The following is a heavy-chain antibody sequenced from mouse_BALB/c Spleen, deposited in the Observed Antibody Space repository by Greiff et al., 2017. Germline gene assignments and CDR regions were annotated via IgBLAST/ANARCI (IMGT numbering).Heavy chain of an antibody. CDR2: IYPGDGDT. D-gene: IGHD1-1*01. J-gene: IGHJ2*01. CDR1: GYAFSSSW. CDR3: ARYHYYGSSYLYFDY. V-gene: IGHV1-82*01. Sequence: VQLQQSGPELVKPGASVKISCKASGYAFSSSWMNWVKQRPGQGLEWIGRIYPGDGDTNYNGKFKGKATLTADKSSSTAYMQLSSLTSVDSAVYFCARYHYYGSSYLYFDYWGQGTTLTVSS.